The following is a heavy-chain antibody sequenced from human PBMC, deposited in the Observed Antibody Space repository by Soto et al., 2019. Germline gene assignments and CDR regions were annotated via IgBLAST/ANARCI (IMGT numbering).Heavy chain of an antibody. V-gene: IGHV5-10-1*01. D-gene: IGHD6-19*01. J-gene: IGHJ6*02. CDR3: ARRVAVAGPYYYYGMDV. Sequence: PGESLKISCKGSGYSFTSYWISWVRQMPGKGLEWMGGIDPSDSYTNYSPSFQGHVTISADKSISTAYLQWSSLKASDTAMYYCARRVAVAGPYYYYGMDVWGQGTTVTVSS. CDR1: GYSFTSYW. CDR2: IDPSDSYT.